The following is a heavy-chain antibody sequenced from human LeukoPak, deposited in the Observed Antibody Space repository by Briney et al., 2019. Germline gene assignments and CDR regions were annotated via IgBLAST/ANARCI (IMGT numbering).Heavy chain of an antibody. CDR1: GGTFSSYA. J-gene: IGHJ5*02. Sequence: VASVKVSCKASGGTFSSYAISWVRQATGQGLERMGGINPTFGTANYAQKFQGRVTITADESTSTAYMELSSLRSEDTAVYYCARDRVAYCGGDCYYWFDPWGQGTLVTVSS. D-gene: IGHD2-21*02. CDR3: ARDRVAYCGGDCYYWFDP. V-gene: IGHV1-69*13. CDR2: INPTFGTA.